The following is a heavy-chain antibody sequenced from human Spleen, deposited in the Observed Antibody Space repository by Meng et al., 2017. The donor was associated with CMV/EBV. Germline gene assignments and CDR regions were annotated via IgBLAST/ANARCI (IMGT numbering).Heavy chain of an antibody. J-gene: IGHJ4*02. Sequence: GESLKISCAASGFTFSSYAMSWVRQAPGKGLEWVGRIKSKTDGGTTDYAAPVKGRFTISRDDSKNTLYLQMNSLKTEDTAVYYCTTSGNRIVGATYFGYWGQGTLVTVSS. V-gene: IGHV3-15*01. CDR2: IKSKTDGGTT. D-gene: IGHD1-26*01. CDR1: GFTFSSYA. CDR3: TTSGNRIVGATYFGY.